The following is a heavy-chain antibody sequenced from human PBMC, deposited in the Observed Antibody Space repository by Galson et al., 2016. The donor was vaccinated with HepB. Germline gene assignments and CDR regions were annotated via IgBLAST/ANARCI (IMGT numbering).Heavy chain of an antibody. D-gene: IGHD4-17*01. CDR1: GFSFSDHY. Sequence: SLRLSCAASGFSFSDHYMSWIRQGPGKGLEWISHISASGNSTYYADSVRGRFTISRDNTKNSLYLQMNSLRDEDTAVYYCARDRKGTTVYNYGMDVWGQGTTVTVSS. CDR3: ARDRKGTTVYNYGMDV. J-gene: IGHJ6*02. V-gene: IGHV3-11*04. CDR2: ISASGNST.